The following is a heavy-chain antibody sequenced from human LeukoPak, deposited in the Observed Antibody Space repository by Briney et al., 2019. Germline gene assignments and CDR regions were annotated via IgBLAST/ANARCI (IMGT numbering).Heavy chain of an antibody. V-gene: IGHV6-1*01. CDR1: GDSVSGNSVT. Sequence: QTLSLTCAISGDSVSGNSVTWNWIRQSPSRGLEWLGRTYYRSTWYNDYAVSVRGRITVNPDTSKNQFSLHLNSVTPEDTAVYYCARRLTQYDCFDPWGQGILVTVSS. J-gene: IGHJ5*02. D-gene: IGHD2-2*01. CDR2: TYYRSTWYN. CDR3: ARRLTQYDCFDP.